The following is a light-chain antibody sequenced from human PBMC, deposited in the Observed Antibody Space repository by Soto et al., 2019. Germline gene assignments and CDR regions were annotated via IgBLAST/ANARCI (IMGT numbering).Light chain of an antibody. J-gene: IGKJ2*01. V-gene: IGKV3-15*01. CDR3: QQYNKWPPVT. Sequence: EIVMTQSPATLSVSPGERATLSCRASQSVSSNLAWYQQKPGQAPRLLIYGASTRAAGIPARFSGSGSGTEFTLRISSLQSEDFAVSYCQQYNKWPPVTFGQGTKLEIK. CDR2: GAS. CDR1: QSVSSN.